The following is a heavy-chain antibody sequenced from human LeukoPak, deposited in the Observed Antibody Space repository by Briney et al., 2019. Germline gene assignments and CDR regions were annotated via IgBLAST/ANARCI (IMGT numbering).Heavy chain of an antibody. J-gene: IGHJ2*01. CDR1: GFPFISYA. D-gene: IGHD4-17*01. CDR3: AKDHRLRWSHPNWYFDL. Sequence: GSLHLSCAASGFPFISYALSWVRPAPGKGLEWVSPINGSGGSTYYADSVKGRFTISRDNSKNTLYLQMNSLRAEDTAVYYCAKDHRLRWSHPNWYFDLWGRGTLVTVSS. V-gene: IGHV3-23*01. CDR2: INGSGGST.